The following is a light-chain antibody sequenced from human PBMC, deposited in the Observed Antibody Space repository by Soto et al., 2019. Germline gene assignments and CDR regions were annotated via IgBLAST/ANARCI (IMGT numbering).Light chain of an antibody. J-gene: IGKJ1*01. CDR2: AAS. CDR3: QQSYSTPRT. CDR1: QSISSY. Sequence: DIQMTQSPSSLSASVGDRVTITCRTSQSISSYLNWYQQKPGKAPKLLIYAASSLQSGVPSRFSGSGSATYFTLTISSLQPEDFATYYCQQSYSTPRTFGRENKVEIK. V-gene: IGKV1-39*01.